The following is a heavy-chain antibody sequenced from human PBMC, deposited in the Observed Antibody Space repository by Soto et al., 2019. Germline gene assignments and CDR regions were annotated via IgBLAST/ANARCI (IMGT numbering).Heavy chain of an antibody. J-gene: IGHJ3*02. CDR3: ARLGIGYCSSTSCYDVAFDS. D-gene: IGHD2-2*01. V-gene: IGHV5-51*01. CDR2: IYPGDSDT. CDR1: GYSFTSYW. Sequence: PGESLKISCKGSGYSFTSYWIGWVRQMPGKGLEWMGIIYPGDSDTRYSPSFQGQVTISADKSISTAYLQWGSLKASDTAMYYCARLGIGYCSSTSCYDVAFDSWGQGTMVTVSS.